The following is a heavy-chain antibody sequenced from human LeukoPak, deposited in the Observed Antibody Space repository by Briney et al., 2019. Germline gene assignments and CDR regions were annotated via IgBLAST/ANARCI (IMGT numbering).Heavy chain of an antibody. J-gene: IGHJ4*02. D-gene: IGHD3-22*01. CDR1: GFTFSSYW. CDR2: IKEDGTEK. Sequence: PGGSLRLSCAASGFTFSSYWMTWVRQAPTMGLEWVANIKEDGTEKFYVDSVKGRFTISRDNAKNSLYLQINSLRAEDTAVYYCARDQFSGYYDYWGQGTLVTVSS. V-gene: IGHV3-7*01. CDR3: ARDQFSGYYDY.